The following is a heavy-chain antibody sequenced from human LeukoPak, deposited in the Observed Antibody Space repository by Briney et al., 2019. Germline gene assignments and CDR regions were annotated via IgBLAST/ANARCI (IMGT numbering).Heavy chain of an antibody. CDR3: AKHRRSSLVTTYFDA. J-gene: IGHJ4*02. Sequence: GGSLRLSCAASGFTFSSYWMHWVRQAPGKGLEWVSSINSRGDDTDYADSVKGRFTISRDNSKNTLYLQLNSLRLNDTAIFYCAKHRRSSLVTTYFDAWGQGILVAVSS. CDR1: GFTFSSYW. D-gene: IGHD2-21*02. CDR2: INSRGDDT. V-gene: IGHV3-74*01.